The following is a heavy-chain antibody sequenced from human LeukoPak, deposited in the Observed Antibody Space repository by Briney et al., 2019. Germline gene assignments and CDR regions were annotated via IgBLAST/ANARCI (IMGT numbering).Heavy chain of an antibody. CDR2: IHYSGNT. CDR3: ARLGAGPTYYDFWSGYSSFYFDY. D-gene: IGHD3-3*01. CDR1: SGSISGSSYF. Sequence: SETLSLTCTVSSGSISGSSYFWGWIRQPPGKGLEWIGGIHYSGNTYYNPSLKSRVTISIDTSKNQFSLKLSSVTAADKAVYYCARLGAGPTYYDFWSGYSSFYFDYWGQGTLVTVSS. V-gene: IGHV4-39*01. J-gene: IGHJ4*02.